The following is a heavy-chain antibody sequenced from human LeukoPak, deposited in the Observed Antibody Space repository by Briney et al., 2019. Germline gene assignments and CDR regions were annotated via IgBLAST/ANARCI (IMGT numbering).Heavy chain of an antibody. J-gene: IGHJ4*02. CDR2: IKQDGSEK. Sequence: GGSLRLSCAASGFTFNSYWMSWVRQAPGKGLEWVANIKQDGSEKYYVDSVKGRFTISRDNAKNSLYLQMNSLRAEDTAVYYCASDQFGEFPSALDYWGQGTLVTVSS. CDR3: ASDQFGEFPSALDY. CDR1: GFTFNSYW. D-gene: IGHD3-10*01. V-gene: IGHV3-7*03.